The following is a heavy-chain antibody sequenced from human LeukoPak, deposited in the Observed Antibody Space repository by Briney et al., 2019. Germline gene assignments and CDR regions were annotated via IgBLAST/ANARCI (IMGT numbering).Heavy chain of an antibody. CDR2: INPSGGST. D-gene: IGHD6-13*01. V-gene: IGHV1-46*01. CDR1: GYTLTSYY. Sequence: ASVKVSCKASGYTLTSYYMHWVRQAPGQGLEWMGIINPSGGSTSYAQKFQGRVTMTRDTSTSTVYMELSSLRSEDTAVYYCARAVLGSSWSYYFDYWGQGTLVTVSS. J-gene: IGHJ4*02. CDR3: ARAVLGSSWSYYFDY.